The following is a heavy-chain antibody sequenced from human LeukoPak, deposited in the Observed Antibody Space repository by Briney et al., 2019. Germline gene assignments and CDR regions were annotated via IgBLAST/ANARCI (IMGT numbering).Heavy chain of an antibody. CDR2: INPSSGGT. D-gene: IGHD3-10*01. J-gene: IGHJ6*02. Sequence: ASVTVSCKASVYTFTGNYMHWVRQAPGQGFEWMGWINPSSGGTNYAQKFQGRVTMTRDTYISTAYMELSSLTSDDTAVYYCARLMRFGEFYGMDVWGQGTTVTVSS. CDR1: VYTFTGNY. V-gene: IGHV1-2*02. CDR3: ARLMRFGEFYGMDV.